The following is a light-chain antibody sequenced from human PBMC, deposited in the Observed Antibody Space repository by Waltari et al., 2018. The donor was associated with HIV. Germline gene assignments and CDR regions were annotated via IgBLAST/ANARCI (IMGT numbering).Light chain of an antibody. CDR1: ALPKKY. Sequence: SYELTQPPSVSVSPGQTARITCSGDALPKKYAYWYQQKPGQAPVLMIYKDSERPSGIPERFSASSSGTTVTLTISGVQAEDEADYYCQSADSSNTWVFGRGTKLTVL. CDR3: QSADSSNTWV. J-gene: IGLJ3*02. V-gene: IGLV3-25*03. CDR2: KDS.